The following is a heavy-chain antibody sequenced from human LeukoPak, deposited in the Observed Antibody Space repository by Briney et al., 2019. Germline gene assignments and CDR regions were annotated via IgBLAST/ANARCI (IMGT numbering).Heavy chain of an antibody. Sequence: GGSLRLSCAASGFTFSSYSMNWVRQAPGKGLEWVSSISSSRSYIYYADSVKGRFTISRDNAKNSLYLQMNSLRAEDTAVYYCARDHGSGYYYYYMDVWGKGTTVTVSS. J-gene: IGHJ6*03. CDR2: ISSSRSYI. V-gene: IGHV3-21*01. CDR1: GFTFSSYS. D-gene: IGHD3-10*01. CDR3: ARDHGSGYYYYYMDV.